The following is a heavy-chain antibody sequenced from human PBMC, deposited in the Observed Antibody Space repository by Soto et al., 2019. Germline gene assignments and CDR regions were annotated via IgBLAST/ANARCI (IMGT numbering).Heavy chain of an antibody. CDR3: ARNYYDSSGYWLYGMDV. Sequence: SVKVSCKASGGTFSSYAISWVRQAPGQGLEWMGGIIPIFGRANYAQKFQGRVTITADKSTSTAYMELSSLRSEDTAVYYCARNYYDSSGYWLYGMDVWGQGTTVTVSS. D-gene: IGHD3-22*01. J-gene: IGHJ6*02. CDR2: IIPIFGRA. CDR1: GGTFSSYA. V-gene: IGHV1-69*06.